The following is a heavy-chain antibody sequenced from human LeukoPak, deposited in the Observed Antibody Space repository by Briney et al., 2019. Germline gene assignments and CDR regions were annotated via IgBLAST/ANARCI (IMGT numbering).Heavy chain of an antibody. Sequence: PSETLSLTCTVSGGSISSGSYYWSWLRQPAGKGLEWIGRIYTSGSTNYNPSLKSRVTISVDTSKNQFSLKLSSVTAADTAVYYCASPTFMVRGLMGGYDAFDIWGQGTMVTVSS. CDR3: ASPTFMVRGLMGGYDAFDI. D-gene: IGHD3-10*01. V-gene: IGHV4-61*02. CDR2: IYTSGST. J-gene: IGHJ3*02. CDR1: GGSISSGSYY.